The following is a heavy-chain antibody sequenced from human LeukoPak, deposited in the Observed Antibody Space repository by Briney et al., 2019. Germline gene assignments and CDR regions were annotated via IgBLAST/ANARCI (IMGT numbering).Heavy chain of an antibody. CDR1: GFTFDDYA. J-gene: IGHJ4*02. CDR2: ISWNTGSI. Sequence: GGFLRLSCAASGFTFDDYAMHWVRQAPGKGLEWVSGISWNTGSIGYADSVKGRFTISRDNAKNSLYLQMNSLRAEDTALYYCAKDARMVRGVIIPHFDYWGQGTLVTVSS. D-gene: IGHD3-10*01. CDR3: AKDARMVRGVIIPHFDY. V-gene: IGHV3-9*01.